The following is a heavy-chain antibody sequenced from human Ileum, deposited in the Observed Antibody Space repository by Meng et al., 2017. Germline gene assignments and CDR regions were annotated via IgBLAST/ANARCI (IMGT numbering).Heavy chain of an antibody. J-gene: IGHJ4*02. Sequence: QVLLQGSGPGLVKPAGTLSLPCAVSGVSISSAIWWGWVRQPPGKGLEWIGEIFQSGSTNYNPSLKSRVSISVDKSKNHLSLSLSSVTAADTAVYYCAKAAAYNLDIWGQGALVTVSS. CDR3: AKAAAYNLDI. CDR1: GVSISSAIW. V-gene: IGHV4-4*02. CDR2: IFQSGST. D-gene: IGHD1-14*01.